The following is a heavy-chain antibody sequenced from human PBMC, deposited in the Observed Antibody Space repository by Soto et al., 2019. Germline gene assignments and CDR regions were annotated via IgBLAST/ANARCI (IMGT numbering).Heavy chain of an antibody. Sequence: GGSLRLSCAASGFPFSSYGMHWVRQAPGKGLEWVAVIWYDGSNKYYADSVKGRFTISRDNSKNTLYLQMNSLRAEDTAVYYCARPMENQESYNWNDPYYFDYWGQGTLVTVSS. J-gene: IGHJ4*02. D-gene: IGHD1-20*01. CDR1: GFPFSSYG. V-gene: IGHV3-33*01. CDR3: ARPMENQESYNWNDPYYFDY. CDR2: IWYDGSNK.